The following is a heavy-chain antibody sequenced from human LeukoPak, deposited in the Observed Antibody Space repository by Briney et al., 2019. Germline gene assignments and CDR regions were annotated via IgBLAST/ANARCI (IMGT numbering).Heavy chain of an antibody. CDR1: GYSFPNYW. V-gene: IGHV5-51*01. D-gene: IGHD5-24*01. J-gene: IGHJ4*02. CDR2: IYPTDSDT. Sequence: HGESLKISCSVSGYSFPNYWIAWVRQTPGKGLEWIGIIYPTDSDTRYSPSFQGQVTISADDSTAYLQWSSLKTSDTAIYYCARQGDGRDGYSSPNCLDYWGQGTLLTVSS. CDR3: ARQGDGRDGYSSPNCLDY.